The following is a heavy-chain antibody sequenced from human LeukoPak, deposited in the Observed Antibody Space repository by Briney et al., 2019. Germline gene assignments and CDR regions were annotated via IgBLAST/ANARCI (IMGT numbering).Heavy chain of an antibody. V-gene: IGHV3-11*01. CDR3: ARESNYGGYVLY. CDR2: ISSSGSTI. CDR1: GFTFSDYY. J-gene: IGHJ4*02. Sequence: GSLRLSCAASGFTFSDYYMSWLRQAPGKGREWVSYISSSGSTIYYAYSVKGRFTISRDNAKNSLYLQMNSPRAEDTAVYYCARESNYGGYVLYWGQGTLVTVSS. D-gene: IGHD5-12*01.